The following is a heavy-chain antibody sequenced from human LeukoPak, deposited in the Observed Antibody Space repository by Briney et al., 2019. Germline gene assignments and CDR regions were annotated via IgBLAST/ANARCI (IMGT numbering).Heavy chain of an antibody. CDR1: GFTFSDYF. CDR2: NSSGSSAI. V-gene: IGHV3-11*01. Sequence: GGSPRLSCAASGFTFSDYFMSWIRQAPGKGPEWVSYNSSGSSAIYYADSVKGRFTISRDNAKNSLYLQMNSLRAEDTAVYYCARDMGFFDSWGRGTLVTVSS. CDR3: ARDMGFFDS. J-gene: IGHJ4*02. D-gene: IGHD3-10*01.